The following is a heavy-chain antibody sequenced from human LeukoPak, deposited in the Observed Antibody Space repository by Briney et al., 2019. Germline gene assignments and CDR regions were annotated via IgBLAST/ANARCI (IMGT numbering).Heavy chain of an antibody. V-gene: IGHV1-69*13. CDR3: ARGAYYYDSSAPNGVWFDP. D-gene: IGHD3-22*01. Sequence: GASVKVSCKASGGTFSSYAISWVRQAPGQGLEWMGGIIPIFGTANYAQKFQGRVTITADESTSTAYMELSSLRSEDTAVYYCARGAYYYDSSAPNGVWFDPWGQGTLVTVSS. CDR2: IIPIFGTA. CDR1: GGTFSSYA. J-gene: IGHJ5*02.